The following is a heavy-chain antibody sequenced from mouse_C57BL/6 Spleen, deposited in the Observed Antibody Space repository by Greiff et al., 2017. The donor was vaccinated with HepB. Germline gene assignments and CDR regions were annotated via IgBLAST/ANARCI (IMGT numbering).Heavy chain of an antibody. Sequence: EVKVVESGEGLVKPGGSLKLSCAASGFTFSSYAMSWVRQTPEKRLEWVAYISSGGDYIYYADTVKGRFTISRDNARNTLYLQMSSLKSEDTAMYYCTRVIKEYFDVWGTGTTVTVSS. D-gene: IGHD1-1*01. J-gene: IGHJ1*03. CDR1: GFTFSSYA. V-gene: IGHV5-9-1*02. CDR2: ISSGGDYI. CDR3: TRVIKEYFDV.